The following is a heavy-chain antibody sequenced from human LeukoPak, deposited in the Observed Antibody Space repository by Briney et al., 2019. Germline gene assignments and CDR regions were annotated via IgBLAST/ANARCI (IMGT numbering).Heavy chain of an antibody. CDR2: IKQDGSGT. CDR1: GFTFSSYW. V-gene: IGHV3-7*01. Sequence: GGSLRLSCAASGFTFSSYWMSWVRQAPGKGLEWVANIKQDGSGTYYVDSVKGRFTISRDNAKNSLYLQMNSLRVEDTAVYYCGRDPRDSAYSPLDYWGQGTLVTVSS. J-gene: IGHJ4*02. D-gene: IGHD3-22*01. CDR3: GRDPRDSAYSPLDY.